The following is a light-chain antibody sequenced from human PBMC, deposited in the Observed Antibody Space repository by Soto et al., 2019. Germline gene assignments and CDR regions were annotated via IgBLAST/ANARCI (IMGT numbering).Light chain of an antibody. CDR3: QQYSSYPT. CDR1: QSISSW. J-gene: IGKJ1*01. CDR2: AAS. Sequence: DIQMTQSPSTLSGSLGDRVTITCRASQSISSWLAWYLQKPGKAPKLLIYAASNLQSGVPSRFGGGGSGTDFTLTIASLQSDDFATYYCQQYSSYPTFGQGTKVDIK. V-gene: IGKV1-5*01.